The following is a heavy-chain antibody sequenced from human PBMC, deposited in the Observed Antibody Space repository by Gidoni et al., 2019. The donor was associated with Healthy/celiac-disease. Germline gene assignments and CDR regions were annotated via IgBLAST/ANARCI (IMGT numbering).Heavy chain of an antibody. D-gene: IGHD6-13*01. CDR3: ANKGTSSWHPPEY. J-gene: IGHJ4*02. CDR1: GLTFSSYA. CDR2: ISGSGGST. Sequence: EVQRLESGGGLVQPGGSLRLAGAASGLTFSSYAMSWVRQAPGKGLAWVSAISGSGGSTYSADSVKGRFTISRDSSKNTLYLQMNSLRAEDTAVYYCANKGTSSWHPPEYWGQGTLVTVSS. V-gene: IGHV3-23*01.